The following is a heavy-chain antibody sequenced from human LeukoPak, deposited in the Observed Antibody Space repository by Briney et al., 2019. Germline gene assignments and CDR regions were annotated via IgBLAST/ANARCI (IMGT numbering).Heavy chain of an antibody. V-gene: IGHV4-59*08. CDR1: GGSISSYY. Sequence: SETLSLTCTVSGGSISSYYWSWIRQPPGKGLEWIGYIYYSGSTNYNPSLKSRVTISVDTSKNQFPLKLSSVTAADTAVYYCARHYYDSSGSFDYWGQGTLVTVSS. J-gene: IGHJ4*02. D-gene: IGHD3-22*01. CDR3: ARHYYDSSGSFDY. CDR2: IYYSGST.